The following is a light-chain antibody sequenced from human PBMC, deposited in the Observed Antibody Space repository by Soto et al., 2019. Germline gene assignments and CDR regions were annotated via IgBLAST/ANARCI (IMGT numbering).Light chain of an antibody. CDR3: QQADTFPIT. Sequence: IQLTQSPSSLSASVGDRVTITCRASQGINTFLAWYQQKPGKAPKLLIYAASTLQSGVPSRFSGSGSGTDFTLTISSLQPEDSAIYYCQQADTFPITFGQGSRREIK. V-gene: IGKV1-9*01. CDR2: AAS. J-gene: IGKJ5*01. CDR1: QGINTF.